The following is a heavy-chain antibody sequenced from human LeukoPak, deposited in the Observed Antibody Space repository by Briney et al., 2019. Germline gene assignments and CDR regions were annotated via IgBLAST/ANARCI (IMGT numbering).Heavy chain of an antibody. J-gene: IGHJ6*02. CDR2: IYYSGST. D-gene: IGHD5-12*01. CDR1: GGSISSYY. CDR3: ARDRDSGYPRTYYYYGMDV. Sequence: SETLSLTCTVSGGSISSYYWSWIRQPPGKGLEWIGYIYYSGSTNYNPSLKSRVTISVDTSKNQFSLKLSSVTAADTAVYYCARDRDSGYPRTYYYYGMDVWGQGTTVTVSS. V-gene: IGHV4-59*01.